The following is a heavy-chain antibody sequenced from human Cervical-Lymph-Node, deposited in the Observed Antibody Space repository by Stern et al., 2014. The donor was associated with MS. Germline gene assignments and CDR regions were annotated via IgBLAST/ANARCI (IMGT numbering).Heavy chain of an antibody. Sequence: EVQLVESGGGLVQPGGSLRLSCAGSGFSLSSYWLSWVRQAPGKGPELVATIKQDGSERYYVDSVKGRFTISRDNSKNSVFLQMNSLRGDDTSVYYCARDCGSGSCYQTQYYYGVDVGGQGTTVIVSS. CDR2: IKQDGSER. J-gene: IGHJ6*02. CDR1: GFSLSSYW. V-gene: IGHV3-7*01. D-gene: IGHD2-15*01. CDR3: ARDCGSGSCYQTQYYYGVDV.